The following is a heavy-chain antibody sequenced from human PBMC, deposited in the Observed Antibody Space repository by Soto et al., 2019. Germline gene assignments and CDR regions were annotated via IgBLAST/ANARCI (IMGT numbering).Heavy chain of an antibody. CDR1: GVTFSTYA. V-gene: IGHV3-23*01. D-gene: IGHD6-19*01. Sequence: EVQLLESGGGLEQPGGSLRLSCAASGVTFSTYAMSWVRHAPGKGLEWVSSITGFASLNGVATYYAGSGKGRFTVSRDNSKSTVSLQLHSLRVDDTAVYYCAKSRAVAEAFDFWGKGTLVTVSS. CDR3: AKSRAVAEAFDF. J-gene: IGHJ3*01. CDR2: ITGFASLNGVAT.